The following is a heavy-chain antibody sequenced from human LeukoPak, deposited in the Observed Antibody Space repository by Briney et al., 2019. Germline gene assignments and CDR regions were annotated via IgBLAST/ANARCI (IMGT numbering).Heavy chain of an antibody. V-gene: IGHV3-48*03. Sequence: PGGSLRLSCAASGFTFSSYEMNWVRQAPGKGWEGVLYISSSSNPIYYADSVKGRFTITRDNANNSLYLQLNSLRAEDTAVYYCARILDSAWGELGYWGQGTLVTVSS. J-gene: IGHJ4*02. D-gene: IGHD6-19*01. CDR1: GFTFSSYE. CDR2: ISSSSNPI. CDR3: ARILDSAWGELGY.